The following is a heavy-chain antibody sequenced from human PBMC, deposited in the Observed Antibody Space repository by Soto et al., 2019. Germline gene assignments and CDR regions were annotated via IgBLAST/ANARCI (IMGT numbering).Heavy chain of an antibody. D-gene: IGHD6-6*01. Sequence: GGSLRLSCAASGFTFSSYSMNWVRQAPGKGLEWVSYISSSSSTIYYADSVKGRFTISRDNAKNSLYLQMNSLRDEDTAVYYCARPEYSSSSYGMDVWGQGITVTVSS. V-gene: IGHV3-48*02. CDR2: ISSSSSTI. J-gene: IGHJ6*02. CDR3: ARPEYSSSSYGMDV. CDR1: GFTFSSYS.